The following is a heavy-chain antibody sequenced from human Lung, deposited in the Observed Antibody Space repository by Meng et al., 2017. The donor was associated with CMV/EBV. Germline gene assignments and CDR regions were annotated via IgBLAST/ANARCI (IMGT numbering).Heavy chain of an antibody. J-gene: IGHJ4*02. CDR2: INQGGNEK. V-gene: IGHV3-7*01. CDR3: ARLGDYCTDASCYYYFDY. D-gene: IGHD2-8*01. Sequence: GGSLRLXCAATGFNIRPYWMTWVRQAPGKGLEWVANINQGGNEKYYVDSVEGRFTISRDNARNSLLLQMNTLRAEDTAVYYCARLGDYCTDASCYYYFDYXGEGXLVTVSS. CDR1: GFNIRPYW.